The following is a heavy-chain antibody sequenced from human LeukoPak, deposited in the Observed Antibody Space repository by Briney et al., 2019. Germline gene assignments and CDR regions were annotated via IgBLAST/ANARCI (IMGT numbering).Heavy chain of an antibody. CDR1: GFTFTGYY. J-gene: IGHJ3*02. CDR3: ARDLLTTMLRGIVYPFDI. Sequence: ASVKVSCKASGFTFTGYYIHWVRQAPGQGLEWMGWISAYNGNTNYAQKLQERVTMTTDTSTSTAYMELRSLRPDDTAIYYCARDLLTTMLRGIVYPFDIWGQGTMVTVSS. D-gene: IGHD3-10*01. V-gene: IGHV1-18*04. CDR2: ISAYNGNT.